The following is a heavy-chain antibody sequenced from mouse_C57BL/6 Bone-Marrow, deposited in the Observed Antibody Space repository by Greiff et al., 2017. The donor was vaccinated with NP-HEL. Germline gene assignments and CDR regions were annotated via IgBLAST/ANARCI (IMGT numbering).Heavy chain of an antibody. J-gene: IGHJ1*03. CDR3: ARDPYSNYRYFDV. D-gene: IGHD2-5*01. V-gene: IGHV5-16*01. Sequence: EVKVVESEGGLVQPGSSMKLSCTASGFTFSDYYMAWVRQVPEKGLEWVANINYDGSSTYYLDSLKSRFIISRDNAKNILYLQMSSLKSEDTATYYCARDPYSNYRYFDVWGTGTTVTVSS. CDR2: INYDGSST. CDR1: GFTFSDYY.